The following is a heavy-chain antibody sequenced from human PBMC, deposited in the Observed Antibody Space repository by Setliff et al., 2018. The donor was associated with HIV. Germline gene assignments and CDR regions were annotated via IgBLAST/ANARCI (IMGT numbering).Heavy chain of an antibody. J-gene: IGHJ6*03. V-gene: IGHV5-10-1*01. Sequence: PGESLKISCKGSGYTFSNFWISWVRQMPGKGLEWMGRLDPRDSYTDYSPSFQGHVTISGDKSSSTAYLQWSSLKASDTATYYCARLLRRPHDFFYMDVWGNGTTVTVSS. CDR1: GYTFSNFW. D-gene: IGHD2-15*01. CDR2: LDPRDSYT. CDR3: ARLLRRPHDFFYMDV.